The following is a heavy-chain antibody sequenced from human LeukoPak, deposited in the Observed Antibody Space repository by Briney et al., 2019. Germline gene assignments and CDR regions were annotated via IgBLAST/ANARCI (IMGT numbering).Heavy chain of an antibody. V-gene: IGHV3-48*04. CDR1: GFTFNTYS. J-gene: IGHJ4*02. D-gene: IGHD1-26*01. Sequence: GGSLRLSCAASGFTFNTYSMNWVRQAPGKGLEWVSYINSGGRAILYADSVKGLFTVSRDNAKNSIYLQMNNLRAEDTAVYYCAREIPSGSYAPDYWGQGTLVTVSS. CDR3: AREIPSGSYAPDY. CDR2: INSGGRAI.